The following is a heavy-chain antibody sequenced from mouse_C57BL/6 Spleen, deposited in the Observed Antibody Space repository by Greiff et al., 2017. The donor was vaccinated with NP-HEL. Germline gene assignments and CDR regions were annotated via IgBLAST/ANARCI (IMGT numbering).Heavy chain of an antibody. V-gene: IGHV6-6*01. D-gene: IGHD1-1*01. J-gene: IGHJ1*03. CDR2: IRNKANNHAT. CDR1: GFTFSDAW. CDR3: TRPSYGSSPYWYFDV. Sequence: EVMLVESGGGLVQPGGSMKLSCAASGFTFSDAWMDWVRQSPEKGLEWVAEIRNKANNHATYYAESVKGRFTISRDDSKSSVYLQMNSLRAEDTGIYYCTRPSYGSSPYWYFDVWGTGTTVTVSA.